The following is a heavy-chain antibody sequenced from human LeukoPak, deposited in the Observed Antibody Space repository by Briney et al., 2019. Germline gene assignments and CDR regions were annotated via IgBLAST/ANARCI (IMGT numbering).Heavy chain of an antibody. Sequence: PGGSLRLSCAASGFTFSSYAMSWVRQAPGKGLESVSGLEWVSGISGSGDNTYYADSVKGRFTISRDNSKKTLYLQMNSLRAEDTAVYYCARDFWSGHHNSYYGMDVWGQGTTVTVSS. V-gene: IGHV3-23*01. J-gene: IGHJ6*02. CDR3: ARDFWSGHHNSYYGMDV. D-gene: IGHD3-3*01. CDR2: ISGSGDNT. CDR1: GFTFSSYA.